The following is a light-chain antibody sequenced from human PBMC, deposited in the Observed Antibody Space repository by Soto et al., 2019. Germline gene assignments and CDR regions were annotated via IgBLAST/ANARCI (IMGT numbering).Light chain of an antibody. V-gene: IGKV3-11*01. Sequence: EIVLTQSPGTLSLSPGDRATLSCRASQSVSSYLAWYQQKPGQAPRLLIYDAYNRATGIPARFSGSGSGTDFTLTISSLEPEDFAVYYCQHRSDFPLTFGGGTKVEI. CDR1: QSVSSY. CDR3: QHRSDFPLT. J-gene: IGKJ4*01. CDR2: DAY.